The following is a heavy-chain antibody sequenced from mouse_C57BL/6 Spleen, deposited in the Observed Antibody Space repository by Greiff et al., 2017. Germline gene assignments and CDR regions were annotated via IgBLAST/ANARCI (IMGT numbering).Heavy chain of an antibody. J-gene: IGHJ2*01. CDR2: IDPANGNT. CDR1: GFNIQHTY. CDR3: ARDGCYNYFDY. D-gene: IGHD2-3*01. V-gene: IGHV14-3*01. Sequence: VHVKQSVAELVRPGASVKLSCTASGFNIQHTYMHWVKQRPEQGLEWIGMIDPANGNTKYAPKFQGKATITADPSSNTAYLQLSSLTAEDTAICYCARDGCYNYFDYWGQGTTLTVSS.